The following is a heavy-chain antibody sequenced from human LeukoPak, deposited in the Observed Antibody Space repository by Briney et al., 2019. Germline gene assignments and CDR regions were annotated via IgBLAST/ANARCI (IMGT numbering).Heavy chain of an antibody. D-gene: IGHD2-2*01. V-gene: IGHV3-30*04. CDR1: GFTFSSYA. J-gene: IGHJ6*02. CDR2: ISYDGSNK. CDR3: ARDWGSTSTFPSHYYYYGMDV. Sequence: QPGRSLRLSCAASGFTFSSYAMHWVRQAPGKGLEWVAVISYDGSNKYYADSVKGRFTISRDNSKNTLYLQMNSLRAEDTAVYYCARDWGSTSTFPSHYYYYGMDVWGQGTTVTVSS.